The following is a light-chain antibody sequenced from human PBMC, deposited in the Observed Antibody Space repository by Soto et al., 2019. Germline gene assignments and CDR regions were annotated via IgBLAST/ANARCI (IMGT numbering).Light chain of an antibody. J-gene: IGLJ3*02. V-gene: IGLV6-57*01. Sequence: NFMLTQPHSVSESPGKTVTISCTRSSGSIASNYVQWYQQRPGSSPTTVIYADNQRPSGVPDRFSGSIDSSSNSASLTISGLKTEDEADYYCQSYDSSNWVFGGGTKVTVL. CDR2: ADN. CDR1: SGSIASNY. CDR3: QSYDSSNWV.